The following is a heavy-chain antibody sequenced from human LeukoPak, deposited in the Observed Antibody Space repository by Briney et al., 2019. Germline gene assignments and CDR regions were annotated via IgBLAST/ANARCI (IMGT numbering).Heavy chain of an antibody. J-gene: IGHJ4*02. CDR3: ARGLRYSSYYFDY. CDR1: GFTFSSYW. Sequence: GGSLRLSCAASGFTFSSYWMSWVRQAPGKGLEWVANIKQDGSEKYYVDSVKGRFTISRDNAKNSLYLQMNSLRAEDTAVYYCARGLRYSSYYFDYWGQGTLVTVSS. V-gene: IGHV3-7*01. D-gene: IGHD5-18*01. CDR2: IKQDGSEK.